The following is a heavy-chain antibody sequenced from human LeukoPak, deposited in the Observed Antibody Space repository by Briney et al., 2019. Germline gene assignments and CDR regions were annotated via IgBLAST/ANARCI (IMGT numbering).Heavy chain of an antibody. V-gene: IGHV1-2*02. CDR3: ARAPSPYSSSWLHFDY. CDR2: INPNSGGT. J-gene: IGHJ4*02. D-gene: IGHD6-13*01. CDR1: GHTFTGYY. Sequence: ASVKVSCKASGHTFTGYYMHWVRQAPGQGLEWMGWINPNSGGTNYAQKFQGRVTITADESTSTAYMELSSLRSEDTAVYYCARAPSPYSSSWLHFDYWGQGTLVTVSS.